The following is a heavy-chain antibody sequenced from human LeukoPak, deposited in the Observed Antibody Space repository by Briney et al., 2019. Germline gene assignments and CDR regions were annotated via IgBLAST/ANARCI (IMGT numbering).Heavy chain of an antibody. D-gene: IGHD4-23*01. CDR3: TRLVVIPDYDYYGMDV. CDR2: IRSEVNSYAT. CDR1: GFTFSSYS. Sequence: GGSLRLSCAASGFTFSSYSMNWVRQAPGKGLEWVGRIRSEVNSYATAYAASVKGRFTISRDDSKNTAYLQMNSLKTEDTAVYYCTRLVVIPDYDYYGMDVWGQGTTVTVSS. J-gene: IGHJ6*02. V-gene: IGHV3-73*01.